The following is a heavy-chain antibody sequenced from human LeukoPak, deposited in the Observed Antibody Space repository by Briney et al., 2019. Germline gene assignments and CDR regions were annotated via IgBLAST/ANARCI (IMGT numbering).Heavy chain of an antibody. V-gene: IGHV3-23*01. D-gene: IGHD3-22*01. Sequence: PGGSPRLSCAASGFTFSSYAMSWVRQAPGKGLEWVSAISGSGGSTYYADSVKGRFTISRDNSKNTLYLQMNSLRAEDTAVYYCAKDRVRDYYDSSGRYYFDYWGQGTLVTVSS. CDR2: ISGSGGST. J-gene: IGHJ4*02. CDR1: GFTFSSYA. CDR3: AKDRVRDYYDSSGRYYFDY.